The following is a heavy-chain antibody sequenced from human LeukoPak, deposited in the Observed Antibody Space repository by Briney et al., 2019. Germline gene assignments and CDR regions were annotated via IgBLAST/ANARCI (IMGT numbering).Heavy chain of an antibody. CDR2: ISYDGSNK. J-gene: IGHJ4*02. Sequence: GGSLRLSCAASGFTFSSYAMHWVRQAPGKGLEWVAVISYDGSNKYYADSVKGRFTISRDNSKNTLYLQMNSLRAEDTAVYYCARDQYPGMVRGVPQDYWGQGTLVTVSS. V-gene: IGHV3-30-3*01. CDR1: GFTFSSYA. D-gene: IGHD3-10*01. CDR3: ARDQYPGMVRGVPQDY.